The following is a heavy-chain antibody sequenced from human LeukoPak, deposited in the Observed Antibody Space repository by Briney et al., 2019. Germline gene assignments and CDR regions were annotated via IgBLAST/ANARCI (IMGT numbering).Heavy chain of an antibody. Sequence: GGSLRLSCAASGFTFSSYAMSWVRQAPGKGLEWVSAISGSGGSTYYADSVKGRFTISRDNSKNTLYLQMNSLRAEDTAVYYRAKTVENYRDYPAAEVDYWGQGTLVTVSS. V-gene: IGHV3-23*01. D-gene: IGHD4-17*01. CDR2: ISGSGGST. CDR1: GFTFSSYA. CDR3: AKTVENYRDYPAAEVDY. J-gene: IGHJ4*02.